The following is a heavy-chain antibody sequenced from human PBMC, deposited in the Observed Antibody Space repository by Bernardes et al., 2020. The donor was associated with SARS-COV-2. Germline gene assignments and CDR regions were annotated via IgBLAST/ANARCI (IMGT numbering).Heavy chain of an antibody. CDR3: ARGAKQLVLPTYGMDV. V-gene: IGHV3-11*01. J-gene: IGHJ6*02. D-gene: IGHD6-6*01. CDR2: ISSSGSTI. CDR1: GFTFRDYY. Sequence: GGSLILSCAASGFTFRDYYMSWIRQAPGQGLEWVSYISSSGSTIYYADSVKGRFTISRDNAKNSLYLQMNSLRAEDTAVYYCARGAKQLVLPTYGMDVWGQGTTVTVSS.